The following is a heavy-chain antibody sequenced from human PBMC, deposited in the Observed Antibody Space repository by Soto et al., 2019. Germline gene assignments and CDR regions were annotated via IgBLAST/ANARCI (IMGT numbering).Heavy chain of an antibody. CDR1: GGSISSYY. V-gene: IGHV4-4*07. Sequence: PSETLSLTCTVSGGSISSYYWSWIRQPAGKGLEWIGRIYTSGSTNYNPSLKSRVTMSVDTSKNQFSLKLSSVTAADTAVYYCARDQDSSGWYYFDYWGQGTLVTVPS. D-gene: IGHD6-19*01. CDR3: ARDQDSSGWYYFDY. J-gene: IGHJ4*02. CDR2: IYTSGST.